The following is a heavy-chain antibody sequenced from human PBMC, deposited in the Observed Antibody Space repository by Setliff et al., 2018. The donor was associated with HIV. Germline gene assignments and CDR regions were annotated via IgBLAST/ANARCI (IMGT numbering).Heavy chain of an antibody. Sequence: PGGSLRLSCAASGFIFRNYKFNWVRQAPGRGLEWVSSISIGSGGAIDYADSVQGRFTISRDNSKNSLYLQMNSLRVEDTAVYYCARDYLYYNLYNGSPVYGMDVWGQGTTVTVSS. CDR1: GFIFRNYK. CDR2: ISIGSGGAI. CDR3: ARDYLYYNLYNGSPVYGMDV. J-gene: IGHJ6*02. V-gene: IGHV3-48*03. D-gene: IGHD3-3*01.